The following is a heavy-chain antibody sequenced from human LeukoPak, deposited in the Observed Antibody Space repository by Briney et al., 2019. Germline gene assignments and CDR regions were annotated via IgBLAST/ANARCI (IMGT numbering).Heavy chain of an antibody. CDR3: ALDREYQLPRDDY. CDR2: ISGSGGST. CDR1: GFTFSSYA. J-gene: IGHJ4*02. D-gene: IGHD2-2*01. Sequence: PGGSLRLSCAASGFTFSSYAMSWDRQAPGKGLEWVSAISGSGGSTHYADSVKGRFTISRDNSKNTLYLQMNSLRAEDTAVYYCALDREYQLPRDDYWGQGTLVTVSS. V-gene: IGHV3-23*01.